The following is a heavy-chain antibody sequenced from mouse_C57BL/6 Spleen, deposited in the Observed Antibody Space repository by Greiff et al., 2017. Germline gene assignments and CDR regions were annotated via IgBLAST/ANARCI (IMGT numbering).Heavy chain of an antibody. CDR2: IDTSDSET. CDR3: ARMGSSYVNYAMDY. CDR1: GYTFTSYW. Sequence: QVQLQQPGAELVRPGSSVKLSCKASGYTFTSYWMHWVKQRPIQGLEWIGNIDTSDSETHYNQKFKDKATLTVDKSSSTAYMQLSSLTSEDSAVYVCARMGSSYVNYAMDYWGQGTSVTVSS. J-gene: IGHJ4*01. V-gene: IGHV1-52*01. D-gene: IGHD1-1*01.